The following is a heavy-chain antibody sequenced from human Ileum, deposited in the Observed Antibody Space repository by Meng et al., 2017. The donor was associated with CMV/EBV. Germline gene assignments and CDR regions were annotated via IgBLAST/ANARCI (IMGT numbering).Heavy chain of an antibody. V-gene: IGHV1-69*05. CDR2: IIPIFGTA. Sequence: SGGTFSSYAISWVRQAPGQGLEWMGGIIPIFGTANYAQKFQGRVTITTDESTSTAYMELSSLRSEDTAVYYCAREELDDYSNYVGRDWGQGTLVTVSS. J-gene: IGHJ4*02. CDR3: AREELDDYSNYVGRD. CDR1: GGTFSSYA. D-gene: IGHD4-11*01.